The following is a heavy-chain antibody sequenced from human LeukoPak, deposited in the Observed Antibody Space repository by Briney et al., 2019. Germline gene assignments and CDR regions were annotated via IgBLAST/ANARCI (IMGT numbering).Heavy chain of an antibody. V-gene: IGHV3-21*01. CDR2: ISSSSSYV. D-gene: IGHD4-23*01. CDR1: GFTFSSYS. CDR3: ARDSESYGGNPGEPYFDY. Sequence: PGGSLRLSCAASGFTFSSYSMNWVRQAPGKGLEWVSSISSSSSYVYYADSVKGRFTISRDNAKSSLYLQMNSLRAEDTAVYYCARDSESYGGNPGEPYFDYWGQGTLVTVSS. J-gene: IGHJ4*02.